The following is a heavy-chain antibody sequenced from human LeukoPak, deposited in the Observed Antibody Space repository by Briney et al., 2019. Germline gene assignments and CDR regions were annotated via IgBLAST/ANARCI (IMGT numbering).Heavy chain of an antibody. CDR1: GYTFTGYY. Sequence: ASVKVSCKASGYTFTGYYMHWVRQAPGQGLEWMGWINPNSGGTNYAQKFQGRVTMTRDTSISTAYMELSRLRSDDTAVYYCARAYYYDSSGYPPDYWGQGTLVTVSS. CDR2: INPNSGGT. CDR3: ARAYYYDSSGYPPDY. J-gene: IGHJ4*02. V-gene: IGHV1-2*02. D-gene: IGHD3-22*01.